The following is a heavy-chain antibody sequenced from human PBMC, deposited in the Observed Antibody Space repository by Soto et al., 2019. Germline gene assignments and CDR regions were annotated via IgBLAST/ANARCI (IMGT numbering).Heavy chain of an antibody. J-gene: IGHJ3*02. CDR2: IYYSGST. CDR1: GGSISSYY. Sequence: PSETLSLTCTVSGGSISSYYWSWIRQPPGKGLEWIGYIYYSGSTNYNPSLKSRVTISVDTSKNQFSLKLSSVTAADTAVYYCARSSGGYAFDIWGQGTMVTVSS. V-gene: IGHV4-59*08. D-gene: IGHD6-19*01. CDR3: ARSSGGYAFDI.